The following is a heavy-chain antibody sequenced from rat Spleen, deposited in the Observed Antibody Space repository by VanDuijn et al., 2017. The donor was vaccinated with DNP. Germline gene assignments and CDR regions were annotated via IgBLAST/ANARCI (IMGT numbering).Heavy chain of an antibody. CDR3: IRRTVVTGAMDA. Sequence: EVQLVESGGGLVQPGRSLKLSCAASGFTFSDYNMAWVRQAPMKGLEWVAIISHSDGITYYPDSVKGRFTISRDNSQSSLYLQMNSLKSEDTATYYCIRRTVVTGAMDAWGQGTAVAVSS. CDR1: GFTFSDYN. J-gene: IGHJ4*01. CDR2: ISHSDGIT. V-gene: IGHV5-20*01. D-gene: IGHD1-1*01.